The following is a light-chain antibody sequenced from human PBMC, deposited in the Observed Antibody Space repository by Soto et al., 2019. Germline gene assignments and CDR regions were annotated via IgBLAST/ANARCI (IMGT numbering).Light chain of an antibody. CDR1: QTISSTY. J-gene: IGKJ1*01. V-gene: IGKV3-20*01. CDR2: AAS. CDR3: QQYGSSPKT. Sequence: EIVLTQSPGTLSLSPGDRATLSCRASQTISSTYLAWYQQKPGQAPRLLIYAASTRATGIPDRFGGSGSGTDFTLTISRLEPEDFAVYYCQQYGSSPKTFGQGTKVEI.